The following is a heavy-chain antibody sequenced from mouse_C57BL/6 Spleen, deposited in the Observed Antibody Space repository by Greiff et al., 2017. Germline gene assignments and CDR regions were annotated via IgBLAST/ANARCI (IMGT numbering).Heavy chain of an antibody. CDR2: IYPGSGNT. CDR3: ARKGGDYGYFDC. J-gene: IGHJ2*01. Sequence: VQLQQSGAELVRPGAPVKLSCKASGYTFTDYYINWVKQRPGQGLEWIARIYPGSGNTYYNEKFKGKATLTAEKSSSTAYMQLSSLTSEDSAVYFCARKGGDYGYFDCWGQGNTLTVSS. D-gene: IGHD1-1*01. CDR1: GYTFTDYY. V-gene: IGHV1-76*01.